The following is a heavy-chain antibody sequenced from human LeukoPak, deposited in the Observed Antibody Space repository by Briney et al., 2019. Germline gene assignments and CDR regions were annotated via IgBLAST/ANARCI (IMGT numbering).Heavy chain of an antibody. CDR1: GYTLTELS. Sequence: GASVKVSCKVSGYTLTELSMHWVRQAPGKGLEWMGGFDPEDGETIYAQQFQGRVTMTEDTSTDTAYMELSSLRSEDTAVYYCATGDHYYDSSGYYYDWGQGTLVTVSS. CDR3: ATGDHYYDSSGYYYD. CDR2: FDPEDGET. V-gene: IGHV1-24*01. J-gene: IGHJ4*02. D-gene: IGHD3-22*01.